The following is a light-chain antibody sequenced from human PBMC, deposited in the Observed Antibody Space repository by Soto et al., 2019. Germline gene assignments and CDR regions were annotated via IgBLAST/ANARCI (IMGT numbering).Light chain of an antibody. CDR2: DAS. V-gene: IGKV3-20*01. CDR1: QSGSSTY. CDR3: HQYGSSPIT. J-gene: IGKJ5*01. Sequence: EIVLTQSPGTLSLSPGERVTLSCRASQSGSSTYLAWYQQKPGQAPRLLIYDASNRATGIPDRFSGSGSGTDFTLTISRLEPEHFAVYYCHQYGSSPITFGQGTRLEIK.